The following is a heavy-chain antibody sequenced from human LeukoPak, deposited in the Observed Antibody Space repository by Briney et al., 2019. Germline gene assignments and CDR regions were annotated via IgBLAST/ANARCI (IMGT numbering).Heavy chain of an antibody. V-gene: IGHV4-61*02. CDR2: IYTSGST. CDR1: GGFIHTGSYY. CDR3: AGLVFGVDIPPFDY. D-gene: IGHD3-3*01. Sequence: SETLSLTCTVSGGFIHTGSYYWSWLRQPAGKGLEWIGRIYTSGSTTYNPSLKSRVTISVLTSKNQFSLKLNSVTAADTAVYFCAGLVFGVDIPPFDYWGQGTLVTVSS. J-gene: IGHJ4*02.